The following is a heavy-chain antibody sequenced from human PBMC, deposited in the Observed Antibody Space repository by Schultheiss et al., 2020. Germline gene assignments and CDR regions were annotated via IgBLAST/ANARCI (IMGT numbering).Heavy chain of an antibody. V-gene: IGHV3-NL1*01. Sequence: GGSLRLSCAASGFTFSSYGMHWVRQAPGKGLEWVSVIYSGGSTYYADSVKGRFTISRDNSKNTLYLQMNSLRAEDTAVYYCARDHEPATYCGGDCSFDYWGQGTLVTVSS. CDR2: IYSGGST. D-gene: IGHD2-21*02. CDR3: ARDHEPATYCGGDCSFDY. CDR1: GFTFSSYG. J-gene: IGHJ4*02.